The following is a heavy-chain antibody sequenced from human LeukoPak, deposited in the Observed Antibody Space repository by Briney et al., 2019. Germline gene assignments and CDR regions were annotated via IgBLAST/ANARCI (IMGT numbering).Heavy chain of an antibody. Sequence: GGSLRLSCAASGSTFSSYSMNWVRQAPGKGLEWVSSISSSSSYIYYADSVKGRFTISRDNAKNSLYLQMNSLRAEDTAVYYCAGSYGSGSYYGYWGQGTQVTVSS. CDR2: ISSSSSYI. J-gene: IGHJ4*02. D-gene: IGHD3-10*01. V-gene: IGHV3-21*06. CDR3: AGSYGSGSYYGY. CDR1: GSTFSSYS.